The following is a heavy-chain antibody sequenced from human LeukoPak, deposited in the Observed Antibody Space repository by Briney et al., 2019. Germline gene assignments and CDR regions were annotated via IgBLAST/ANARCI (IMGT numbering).Heavy chain of an antibody. CDR3: AKDMSPTLAHGAIDY. D-gene: IGHD4-23*01. J-gene: IGHJ4*02. CDR2: ISWNSGSI. V-gene: IGHV3-9*03. Sequence: PGRSLRLSCASSGFTFDDYAMHWVRQAPGKGLEWVSGISWNSGSIGYADSVKGRFTISRDNAKNSLYLQMNSLRAEDMALYYCAKDMSPTLAHGAIDYWGQGTLVTVSS. CDR1: GFTFDDYA.